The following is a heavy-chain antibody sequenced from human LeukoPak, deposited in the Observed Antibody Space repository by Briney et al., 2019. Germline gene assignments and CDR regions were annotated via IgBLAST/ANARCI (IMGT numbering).Heavy chain of an antibody. CDR2: INSDGSST. Sequence: GGSLRLSCAASGFTFSSYWMHWVRQAPGKGLVWVSRINSDGSSTNHADSVKGRFTISRDNAKNSLYLQMNRLRAEDTAVYYCAGKVGSTRGYYSEYWGQGTLVTVSS. V-gene: IGHV3-74*01. D-gene: IGHD1-26*01. CDR3: AGKVGSTRGYYSEY. CDR1: GFTFSSYW. J-gene: IGHJ4*02.